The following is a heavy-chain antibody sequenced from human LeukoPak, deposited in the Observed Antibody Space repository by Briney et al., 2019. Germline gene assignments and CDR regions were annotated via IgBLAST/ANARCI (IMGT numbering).Heavy chain of an antibody. Sequence: SETLSLTCTVSGVSISSSTYYCGWIRQPPGKGLEWIGSIYYSGTTYYNPSLKSRVTISVDTSKNQFSLKLSSVTAADTAVYYCVKEYYGSGRDSNWFDPWGQGTLVTVSS. CDR1: GVSISSSTYY. CDR2: IYYSGTT. V-gene: IGHV4-39*01. J-gene: IGHJ5*02. D-gene: IGHD3-10*01. CDR3: VKEYYGSGRDSNWFDP.